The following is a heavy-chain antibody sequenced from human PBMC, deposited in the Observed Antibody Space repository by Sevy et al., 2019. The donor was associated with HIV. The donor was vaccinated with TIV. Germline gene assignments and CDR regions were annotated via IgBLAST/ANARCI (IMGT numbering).Heavy chain of an antibody. J-gene: IGHJ1*01. D-gene: IGHD2-8*01. V-gene: IGHV3-23*01. Sequence: GSLRLSCAASGFTFSSYAMSWVRQAPGKGLEWVSAISGSGGSTYYADSVKGRFTISRDNSKNTLYLQMNSLRAEDTAVYYCAKAGCTNGVCYVAAEYFQHWGQGTLVTVSS. CDR1: GFTFSSYA. CDR2: ISGSGGST. CDR3: AKAGCTNGVCYVAAEYFQH.